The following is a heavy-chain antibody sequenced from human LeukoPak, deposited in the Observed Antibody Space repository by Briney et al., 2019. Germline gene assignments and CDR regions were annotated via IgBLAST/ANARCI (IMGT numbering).Heavy chain of an antibody. CDR1: GYTFTSYA. CDR3: ARDGGYYGSGSYYYYYGMDV. Sequence: ASVKVSCKASGYTFTSYAMHWVRQAPGKRLEWMGWINAGNGNTKYSQKFQGRVTITRDTSASTAYMELSSLRSEDTAVYYCARDGGYYGSGSYYYYYGMDVWGQGTTVTVSS. CDR2: INAGNGNT. V-gene: IGHV1-3*01. D-gene: IGHD3-10*01. J-gene: IGHJ6*02.